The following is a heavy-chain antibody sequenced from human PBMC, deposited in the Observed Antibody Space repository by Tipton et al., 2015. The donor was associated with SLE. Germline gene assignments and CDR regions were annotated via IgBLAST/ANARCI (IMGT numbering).Heavy chain of an antibody. Sequence: TLSLTCAVYGGSFSGYYWSWIRQPPGKGLEWIGEINHSGSTNYNPSLKSRVTISVDTSKNQFSVKLSSVTAADTAAYYCARGLGYSYGWKGWFDPWGQGTLVTVCS. D-gene: IGHD5-18*01. CDR2: INHSGST. V-gene: IGHV4-34*01. J-gene: IGHJ5*02. CDR3: ARGLGYSYGWKGWFDP. CDR1: GGSFSGYY.